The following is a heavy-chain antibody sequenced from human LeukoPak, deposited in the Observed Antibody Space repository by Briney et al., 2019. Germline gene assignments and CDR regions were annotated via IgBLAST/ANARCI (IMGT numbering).Heavy chain of an antibody. J-gene: IGHJ4*02. CDR1: GFIFNKHA. Sequence: GGSLRLSCAASGFIFNKHAMSWVRQAPGKGLEWVSGLSGSGGSTDYADSVKGRFTVSRDDSKNTLFLQMNSLRAEDAAIYYCAKERDYGPADYWGQGTLVTVSS. CDR3: AKERDYGPADY. V-gene: IGHV3-23*01. D-gene: IGHD4/OR15-4a*01. CDR2: LSGSGGST.